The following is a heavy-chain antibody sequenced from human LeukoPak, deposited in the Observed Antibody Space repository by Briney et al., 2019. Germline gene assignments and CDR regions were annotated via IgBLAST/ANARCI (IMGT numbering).Heavy chain of an antibody. V-gene: IGHV1-2*02. Sequence: ASVKVSCKASGYTFTGYYMHWARQAPGQGLEWMGWINPNSGGTNYAQKFQGRVTMTRDTSISTAYMELSRLRSDDTAVYYCARGEYYYDSSGYYVGGQYYFDYWGQGTLVTVSS. CDR1: GYTFTGYY. CDR3: ARGEYYYDSSGYYVGGQYYFDY. J-gene: IGHJ4*02. D-gene: IGHD3-22*01. CDR2: INPNSGGT.